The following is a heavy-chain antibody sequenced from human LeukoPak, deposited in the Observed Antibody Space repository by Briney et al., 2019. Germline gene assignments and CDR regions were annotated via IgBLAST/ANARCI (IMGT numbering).Heavy chain of an antibody. CDR2: ISTAGDT. D-gene: IGHD6-19*01. V-gene: IGHV3-13*04. CDR3: VRAPPATGWLVDH. CDR1: GFTFSSYD. J-gene: IGHJ4*02. Sequence: GGSLGLSCASSGFTFSSYDMLWVRQAAGKGLEWVSAISTAGDTYYPGSEKGRFTISRDNAKNSLYLQMRGLRVDDTAVYYCVRAPPATGWLVDHWGQGTLVTVSS.